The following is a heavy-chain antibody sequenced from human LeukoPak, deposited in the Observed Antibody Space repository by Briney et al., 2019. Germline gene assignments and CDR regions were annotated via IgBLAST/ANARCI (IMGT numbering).Heavy chain of an antibody. CDR1: GFTFSSYA. D-gene: IGHD3-10*01. CDR3: ARDVGPGSWIDY. CDR2: ISYDGSNK. Sequence: PGGSLRLSCAASGFTFSSYAMHWVRQAPGKGLEWVAVISYDGSNKYYADSVKGRFTISRDNSKNTLYLQMNSLRAEDTAVYYCARDVGPGSWIDYWGQGTLVTVSS. V-gene: IGHV3-30-3*01. J-gene: IGHJ4*02.